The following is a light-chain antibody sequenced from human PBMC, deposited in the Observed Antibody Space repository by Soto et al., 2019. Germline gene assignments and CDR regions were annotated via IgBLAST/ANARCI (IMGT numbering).Light chain of an antibody. V-gene: IGLV2-14*01. J-gene: IGLJ1*01. CDR3: SSYSSSSTFYG. CDR1: SSDIGGFYY. CDR2: QVS. Sequence: QSSLTQPASVSGSPGQSITISCTGTSSDIGGFYYVSWYQHHPGKDPKLMIYQVSNRPSGVSNRFSGSKSGNTASLTISGLQAEDEADYFCSSYSSSSTFYGFGDGTKVTVL.